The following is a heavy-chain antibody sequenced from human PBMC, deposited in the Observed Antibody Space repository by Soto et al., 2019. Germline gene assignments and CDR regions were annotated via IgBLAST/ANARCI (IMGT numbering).Heavy chain of an antibody. Sequence: PGGSLRLSCAASGFTFSIYSMNWFRQAPGKGLEWVSYISSSSSTIYYADSVKGRFTISRDNAKNSLYLQMNSLRAEDTAVYYCARDIVVVPAAIADWYFDLWGRGTLVTVSS. CDR1: GFTFSIYS. CDR3: ARDIVVVPAAIADWYFDL. D-gene: IGHD2-2*01. V-gene: IGHV3-48*01. CDR2: ISSSSSTI. J-gene: IGHJ2*01.